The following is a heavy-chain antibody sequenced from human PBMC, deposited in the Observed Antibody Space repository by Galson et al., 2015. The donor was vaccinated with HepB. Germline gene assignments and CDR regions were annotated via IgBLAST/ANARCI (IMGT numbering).Heavy chain of an antibody. CDR1: GGSISSYY. Sequence: TLSLTCTVSGGSISSYYRSWIRQPPGKGLEWIGYIYYSGSTKYNPSLKSRVTISVDTSKNQFSLKLRSVTAADTAVYHCARDVAVAGMDVWGQGTTVTVSS. V-gene: IGHV4-59*01. CDR2: IYYSGST. J-gene: IGHJ6*02. CDR3: ARDVAVAGMDV. D-gene: IGHD6-19*01.